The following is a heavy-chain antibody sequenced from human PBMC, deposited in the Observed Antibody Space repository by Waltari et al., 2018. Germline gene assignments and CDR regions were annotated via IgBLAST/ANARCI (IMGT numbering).Heavy chain of an antibody. J-gene: IGHJ5*02. Sequence: QVQLQESGPGLVKPSETLSLTCTVSGGSISSYYWSWIRQPPGKGLEWIGYIYYSGSTNYHPSLKSLVTISVDTSKNQFSLKLSSVTAADTAVYYCARQGLGYCSGGSCYNWFDPWGQGTLVTVSS. CDR3: ARQGLGYCSGGSCYNWFDP. V-gene: IGHV4-59*08. CDR1: GGSISSYY. D-gene: IGHD2-15*01. CDR2: IYYSGST.